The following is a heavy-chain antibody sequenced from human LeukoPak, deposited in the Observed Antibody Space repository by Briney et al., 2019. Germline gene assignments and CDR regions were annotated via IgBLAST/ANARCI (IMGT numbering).Heavy chain of an antibody. CDR2: INHSGST. J-gene: IGHJ4*02. V-gene: IGHV4-34*01. CDR3: ARAARLSMIVVVTPFDY. Sequence: SETLSLTCAVYGGSFSGYYWSWIRQPPGKGLEWIGEINHSGSTNYNPSLKSRVTISVDTSENQFSLKLSSVTAADTAVYYCARAARLSMIVVVTPFDYWGQGTLDAVSS. D-gene: IGHD3-22*01. CDR1: GGSFSGYY.